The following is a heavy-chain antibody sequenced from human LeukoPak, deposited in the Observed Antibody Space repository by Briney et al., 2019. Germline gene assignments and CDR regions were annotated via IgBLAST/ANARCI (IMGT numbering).Heavy chain of an antibody. V-gene: IGHV3-11*01. CDR3: AKDYSRCSSTSCSPDY. CDR1: GFTFSGYY. J-gene: IGHJ4*02. D-gene: IGHD2-2*01. Sequence: GGSLRLSCTASGFTFSGYYMNWIRQAPGKGLEWVSYTSNSGSTKSYADSVEGRFTISRDNAKNSLYLQMNSLRAEDTAVYYCAKDYSRCSSTSCSPDYWGQGTLVTVSS. CDR2: TSNSGSTK.